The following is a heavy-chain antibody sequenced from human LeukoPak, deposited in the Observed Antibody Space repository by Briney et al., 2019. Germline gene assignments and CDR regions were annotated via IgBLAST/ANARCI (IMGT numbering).Heavy chain of an antibody. D-gene: IGHD2-2*01. CDR3: ARDKDIVVVPAAYYFDY. V-gene: IGHV3-30-3*01. J-gene: IGHJ4*02. CDR2: ISYDGSNK. CDR1: GLSVSSTN. Sequence: GGSLRLSCAASGLSVSSTNMGWVRQAPGQGLAWVAVISYDGSNKYYADSVKGRFTISRDNSKNTLYLQMNSLRAEDTAVYYCARDKDIVVVPAAYYFDYWGQGTLVTVSS.